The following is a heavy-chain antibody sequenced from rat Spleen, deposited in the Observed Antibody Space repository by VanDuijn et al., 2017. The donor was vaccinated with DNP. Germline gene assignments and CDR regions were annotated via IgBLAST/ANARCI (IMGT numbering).Heavy chain of an antibody. CDR3: ARDNNYWYFDF. Sequence: QVQLKESGPGLVQPSQTLSLTCTVSGFSLTSNSVHWVRQPPGKGLEWVGAIWSGGSTDYNSALKSRLSISRDTSKSQVFLKMNSLQTEDTATYFCARDNNYWYFDFWGPGTMVTVSS. CDR1: GFSLTSNS. D-gene: IGHD1-10*01. CDR2: IWSGGST. V-gene: IGHV2-1*01. J-gene: IGHJ1*01.